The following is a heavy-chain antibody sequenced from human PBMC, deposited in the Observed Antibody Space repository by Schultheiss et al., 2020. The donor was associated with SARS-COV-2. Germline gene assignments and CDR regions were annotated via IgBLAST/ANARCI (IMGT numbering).Heavy chain of an antibody. CDR3: ARDTSSGSFLDY. CDR2: ISSDGNNK. CDR1: GFTFSNYA. D-gene: IGHD6-6*01. Sequence: GSLRLSCAASGFTFSNYAMHWVRQAPGKGLEWVAVISSDGNNKYYADSVKGRFTISRDNSQNALYLRMNSLRREDTAVFYCARDTSSGSFLDYWGQGTPVTVSS. J-gene: IGHJ4*02. V-gene: IGHV3-30*04.